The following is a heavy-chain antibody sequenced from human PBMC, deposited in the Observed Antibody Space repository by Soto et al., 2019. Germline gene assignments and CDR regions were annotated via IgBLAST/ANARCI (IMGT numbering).Heavy chain of an antibody. CDR3: ARLSSSIVVVPDYGMDV. D-gene: IGHD2-15*01. CDR1: GYTFISHG. CDR2: ISGKNGNT. J-gene: IGHJ6*02. Sequence: QVQLVQSGVEVKKPGASVKASCKASGYTFISHGISWVRQAPGQGLERMGWISGKNGNTNYAQKLQGRVTLNTDTSTSTSFMELRSLRSDDTAVYYCARLSSSIVVVPDYGMDVWGQGTTVTVSS. V-gene: IGHV1-18*04.